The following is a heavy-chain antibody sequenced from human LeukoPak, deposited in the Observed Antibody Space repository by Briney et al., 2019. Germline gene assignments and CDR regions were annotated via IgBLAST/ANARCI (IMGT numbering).Heavy chain of an antibody. J-gene: IGHJ3*02. CDR2: ISYDGTNK. D-gene: IGHD3-22*01. CDR3: TKDGVTLIDEGEDAFDI. V-gene: IGHV3-30*18. Sequence: GGSLRLSCAASGFTFSSYAMHWVRQAPGKGLEWVAVISYDGTNKYYADSAKGRFTISRDNSKNTLYLQMNSLRPEDTAVYYCTKDGVTLIDEGEDAFDIWGQGTMVTVSS. CDR1: GFTFSSYA.